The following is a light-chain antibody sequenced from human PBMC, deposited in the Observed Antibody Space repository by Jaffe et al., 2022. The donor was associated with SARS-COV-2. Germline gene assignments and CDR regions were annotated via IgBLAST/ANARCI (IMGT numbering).Light chain of an antibody. J-gene: IGLJ3*02. Sequence: SALTQPASVSGSPGQSITISCTGTSSDVGSYHLVSWYQQHPGKAPKLILHDDTKRPSGVSNRFSGSKSGNTASLTISGLQAEDEAHYYCCSYAGSGTWVFGGGTDLTVL. CDR2: DDT. CDR1: SSDVGSYHL. CDR3: CSYAGSGTWV. V-gene: IGLV2-23*01.